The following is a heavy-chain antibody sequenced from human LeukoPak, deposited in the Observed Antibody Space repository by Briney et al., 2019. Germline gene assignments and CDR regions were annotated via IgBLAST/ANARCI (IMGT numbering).Heavy chain of an antibody. CDR1: GSTFSSYW. CDR2: ISYDGSNK. D-gene: IGHD6-13*01. CDR3: AKDRYSSSWYDY. V-gene: IGHV3-30*18. J-gene: IGHJ4*02. Sequence: PGGSLRLSCAASGSTFSSYWMSWVRQAPGKGLEWVAVISYDGSNKYYADSVKGRFTISRVNSKNTLYLQMNSLRAEDTAVYYCAKDRYSSSWYDYWGQGTLVTVSS.